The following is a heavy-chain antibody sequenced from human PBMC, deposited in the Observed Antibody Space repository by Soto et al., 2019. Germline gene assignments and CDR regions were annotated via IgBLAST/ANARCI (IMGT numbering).Heavy chain of an antibody. CDR1: QYAFSEYF. Sequence: ASVKVSCKASQYAFSEYFLHWVRQAPGQGLEWMGWINPNNGATNYTQKFQGRVTMTRDTSISTAYMELSSLTSEDTAVYYCAGLYHYDSSGYYDHWGQGTLVTVSS. D-gene: IGHD3-22*01. J-gene: IGHJ4*02. CDR2: INPNNGAT. CDR3: AGLYHYDSSGYYDH. V-gene: IGHV1-2*02.